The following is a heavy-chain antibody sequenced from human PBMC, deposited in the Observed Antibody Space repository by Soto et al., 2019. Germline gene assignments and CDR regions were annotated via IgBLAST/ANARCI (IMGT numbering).Heavy chain of an antibody. CDR2: INTYNGHI. J-gene: IGHJ4*02. V-gene: IGHV1-18*01. CDR3: ARERGGYKHFDY. D-gene: IGHD1-26*01. CDR1: GYTFIDYG. Sequence: QVQLVQSGAEVKKPGASVRVSCKSSGYTFIDYGIPWVRQAPGQGLEWMGWINTYNGHINYAQRLQGRVTMTTDTSTSTAYMELRSLTSDDTAVYYCARERGGYKHFDYWGQGALVTVSS.